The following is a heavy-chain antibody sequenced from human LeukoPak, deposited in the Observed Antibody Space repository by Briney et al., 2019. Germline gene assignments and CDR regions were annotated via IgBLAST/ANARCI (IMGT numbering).Heavy chain of an antibody. J-gene: IGHJ4*02. D-gene: IGHD4-17*01. CDR3: AKDLTVTTPHFDY. CDR1: GYTFTSYD. CDR2: MNPNSGNT. V-gene: IGHV1-8*01. Sequence: GASVKVSCKASGYTFTSYDINWVRQATGQGLEWMGWMNPNSGNTGYAQKFQGRVTMTRNTSISTAYMELSSLRSEDTAVYYCAKDLTVTTPHFDYWGQGTLVTVSS.